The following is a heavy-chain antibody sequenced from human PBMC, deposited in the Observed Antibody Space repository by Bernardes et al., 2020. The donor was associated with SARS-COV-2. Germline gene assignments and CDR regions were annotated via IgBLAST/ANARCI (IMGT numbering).Heavy chain of an antibody. V-gene: IGHV3-74*01. D-gene: IGHD3-22*01. Sequence: GGSLRLSCVGSGFNFSDSWIHWVRQAPGKGLAWVSRINSDGRTINYADSVKGRFTISRDNARNTLYLQMTSLRAEDTAVYYCAIAGYYRFDYWNLGTLLTGSS. J-gene: IGHJ4*02. CDR1: GFNFSDSW. CDR3: AIAGYYRFDY. CDR2: INSDGRTI.